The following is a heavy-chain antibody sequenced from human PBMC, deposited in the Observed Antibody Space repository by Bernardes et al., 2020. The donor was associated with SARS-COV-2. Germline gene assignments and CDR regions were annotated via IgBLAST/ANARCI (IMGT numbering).Heavy chain of an antibody. CDR1: GGSFTDYY. Sequence: SETLSLTCTVSGGSFTDYYWTWIRQSPGKGLEWIGYIDYRGSTNYNPSLKSRVTLSIDTSSKKFSLRLTSVTAADTAVYYCAREQWVAYYFEYWGQGTLVTVSS. J-gene: IGHJ4*02. D-gene: IGHD6-19*01. CDR2: IDYRGST. V-gene: IGHV4-59*01. CDR3: AREQWVAYYFEY.